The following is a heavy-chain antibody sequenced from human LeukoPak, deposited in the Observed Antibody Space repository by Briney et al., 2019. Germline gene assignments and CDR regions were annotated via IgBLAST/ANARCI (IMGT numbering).Heavy chain of an antibody. J-gene: IGHJ4*02. CDR2: ISSSSSYI. CDR1: GFTFSSYS. CDR3: ARGISMTHPPGY. Sequence: WGSLRLSCAASGFTFSSYSMNWVRQAPGKGLEWVSSISSSSSYIYYADSVKGRFTISRDNAKNSLYLQMNSLRAEDTAVYYCARGISMTHPPGYWGQGTLVTVSS. V-gene: IGHV3-21*01. D-gene: IGHD2-21*01.